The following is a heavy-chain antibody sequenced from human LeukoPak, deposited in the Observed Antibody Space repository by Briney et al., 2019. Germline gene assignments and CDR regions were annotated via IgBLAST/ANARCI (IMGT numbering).Heavy chain of an antibody. CDR2: ISAYNGNT. D-gene: IGHD6-6*01. CDR3: AREYSSSSGYYMDV. V-gene: IGHV1-18*01. CDR1: GYTFTSYD. J-gene: IGHJ6*03. Sequence: GASVKVSCKASGYTFTSYDINWVRQAPGQGLEWMGWISAYNGNTNYAQKLQGRVTMTTDTSTSTAYMELRSLRSEDTAVYYCAREYSSSSGYYMDVWGKGTTVTVSS.